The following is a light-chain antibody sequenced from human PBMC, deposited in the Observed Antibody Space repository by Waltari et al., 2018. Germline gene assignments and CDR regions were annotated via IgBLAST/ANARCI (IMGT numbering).Light chain of an antibody. J-gene: IGKJ4*01. CDR2: GAS. V-gene: IGKV3-15*01. CDR1: QSVSSK. Sequence: EIVMTQSPGTLSVSPGEGATLSCRASQSVSSKVAWYQQRPGQAPRLLIFGASTRATGIPARFIGSESGTEFTLTISSLQSEDSGVYFCQQYTTRPLTFGGGTKVEI. CDR3: QQYTTRPLT.